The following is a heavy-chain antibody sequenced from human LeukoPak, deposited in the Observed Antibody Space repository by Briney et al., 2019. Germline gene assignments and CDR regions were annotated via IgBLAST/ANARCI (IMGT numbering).Heavy chain of an antibody. Sequence: GGSLRLSCAVPGFTVSTYWMNWVRQAPGKGLEWVANIKQDGSEKYYVDSVRGRFTISRDNAKNSLYLQMNSLRAEDTAVYYCARGSSSWYSPRFDYWGQGTLVTVSS. V-gene: IGHV3-7*04. J-gene: IGHJ4*02. CDR1: GFTVSTYW. D-gene: IGHD6-13*01. CDR3: ARGSSSWYSPRFDY. CDR2: IKQDGSEK.